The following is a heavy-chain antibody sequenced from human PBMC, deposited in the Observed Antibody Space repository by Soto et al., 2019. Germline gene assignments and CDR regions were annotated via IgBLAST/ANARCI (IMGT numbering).Heavy chain of an antibody. D-gene: IGHD3-10*01. CDR3: AKASGWFGEFDY. CDR1: GFTFSSYA. Sequence: EVQLLESGGGLVQPGGSLRLSCAASGFTFSSYAMSWVRQAPGKGLEWVSAISGSGGSTYYADSVKGRFTISRDNSKNTLYLQMNSRRAEDTAVYYCAKASGWFGEFDYGGQGTLVTVSS. CDR2: ISGSGGST. J-gene: IGHJ4*02. V-gene: IGHV3-23*01.